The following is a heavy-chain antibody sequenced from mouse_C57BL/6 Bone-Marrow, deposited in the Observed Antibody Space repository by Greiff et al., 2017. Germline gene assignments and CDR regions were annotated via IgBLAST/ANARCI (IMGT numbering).Heavy chain of an antibody. Sequence: VKLVESGPELVKPGASVKISCKASGYAFSSSWMNWVKQRPGKGLEWIGRIYPGDGDTNYNGKFKGKATLTADKSYSTAYMQLSSLTSEDSAVYFCARWLLPWYFDVWGTGTTVTVSS. CDR2: IYPGDGDT. V-gene: IGHV1-82*01. CDR3: ARWLLPWYFDV. D-gene: IGHD2-3*01. CDR1: GYAFSSSW. J-gene: IGHJ1*03.